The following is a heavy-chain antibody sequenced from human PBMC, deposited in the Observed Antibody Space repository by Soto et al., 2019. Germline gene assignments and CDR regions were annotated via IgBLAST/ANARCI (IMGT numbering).Heavy chain of an antibody. D-gene: IGHD2-15*01. CDR3: ARGRYCSGGSCYRNWLDP. J-gene: IGHJ5*02. CDR2: INHSGST. Sequence: PSETLSLTCAVYGGSFSGYYWSWIRQPPGKGLEWIGEINHSGSTNYNPSLKSRVTISVDTSKNQLSLKLSSVTAADTAVYYCARGRYCSGGSCYRNWLDPWGQGTMVTVYS. V-gene: IGHV4-34*01. CDR1: GGSFSGYY.